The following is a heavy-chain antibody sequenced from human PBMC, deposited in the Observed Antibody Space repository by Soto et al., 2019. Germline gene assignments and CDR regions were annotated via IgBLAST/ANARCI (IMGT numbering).Heavy chain of an antibody. CDR3: ARDSGYNWNPNWFDP. Sequence: ASVKVSCKASGGTFSSYTISWVRQAPGQGLEWMGRIIPILGIANYAQKFQGRVTITADKSTSTAYMELSSLRSEDTAVYYCARDSGYNWNPNWFDPWGQGTLVTVSS. CDR1: GGTFSSYT. D-gene: IGHD1-20*01. V-gene: IGHV1-69*04. CDR2: IIPILGIA. J-gene: IGHJ5*02.